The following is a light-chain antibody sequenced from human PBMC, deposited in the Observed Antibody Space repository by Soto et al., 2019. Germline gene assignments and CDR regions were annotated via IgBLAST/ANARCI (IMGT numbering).Light chain of an antibody. Sequence: DIPMNQSPYSLSASVGDRVTITCQASQDISNYLIWYQQKPGKAPKLLIYDASNLETGVPSRFSGSASGTDFTFTISSLQPEDIATYYCQQYDSLPRTFGQGTKLEIK. CDR3: QQYDSLPRT. CDR1: QDISNY. J-gene: IGKJ2*02. CDR2: DAS. V-gene: IGKV1-33*01.